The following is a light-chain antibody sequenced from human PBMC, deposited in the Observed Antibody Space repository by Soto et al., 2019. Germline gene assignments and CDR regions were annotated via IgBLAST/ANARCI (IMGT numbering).Light chain of an antibody. J-gene: IGLJ2*01. CDR3: SSYTSSSTVV. CDR2: EVS. V-gene: IGLV2-14*01. CDR1: SSDVGAYNY. Sequence: QSALTQPASVSGSPGQSITISCTGTSSDVGAYNYVSWYQQHPGKAPKLIISEVSNRPSGVSNRFSGSKSGNMASLTISGLQAEDEADYYCSSYTSSSTVVFGGGTKLTVL.